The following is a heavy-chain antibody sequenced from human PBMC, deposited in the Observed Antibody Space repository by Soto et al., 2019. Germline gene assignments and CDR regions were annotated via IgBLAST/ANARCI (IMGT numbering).Heavy chain of an antibody. D-gene: IGHD2-15*01. Sequence: GGSLRLSCAASGFTFTNYAMGWVRQAPGKGLEWVSLIGGNGEITYNADSAKGRFTISRDTSKNTLYLEINSLRVEDTAVFYCVKGGLSGGGGHYFDYWGQGTLVTVSS. V-gene: IGHV3-23*01. CDR2: IGGNGEIT. CDR3: VKGGLSGGGGHYFDY. CDR1: GFTFTNYA. J-gene: IGHJ4*02.